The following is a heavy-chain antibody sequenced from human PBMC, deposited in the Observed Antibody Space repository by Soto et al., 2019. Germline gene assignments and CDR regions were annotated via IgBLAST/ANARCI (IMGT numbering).Heavy chain of an antibody. J-gene: IGHJ4*02. CDR2: ISYDSANK. D-gene: IGHD2-15*01. V-gene: IGHV3-30*18. CDR1: GFTFSYG. CDR3: AKLVIGYCSGNTCDDY. Sequence: VQLLESGGGLIQPGGSLRLSCAASGFTFSYGIHWRRQAPGKGLEWVAYISYDSANKFYGDSVKGRFTISRDNSKNTQFLQMNSLRAEDTAVYYCAKLVIGYCSGNTCDDYWAQGTLVAVSS.